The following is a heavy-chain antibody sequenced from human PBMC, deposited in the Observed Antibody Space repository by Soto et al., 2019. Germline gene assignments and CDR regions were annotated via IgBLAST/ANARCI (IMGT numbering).Heavy chain of an antibody. CDR2: INPSGGDT. CDR1: GYPLTNYY. V-gene: IGHV1-46*01. CDR3: ARANPLVGVWGSFRPPESLEY. Sequence: APVKVSCKASGYPLTNYYVHWLRQAPGQGLEWMGLINPSGGDTNYAHNFQGRVTVTRDTSTSTVYMELSSLRSDETAVYYCARANPLVGVWGSFRPPESLEYWGQGTLCTVAS. J-gene: IGHJ4*02. D-gene: IGHD3-16*02.